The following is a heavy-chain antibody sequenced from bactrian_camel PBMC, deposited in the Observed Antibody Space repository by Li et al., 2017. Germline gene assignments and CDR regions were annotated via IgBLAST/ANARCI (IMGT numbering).Heavy chain of an antibody. V-gene: IGHV3S55*01. D-gene: IGHD7*01. CDR3: AAGRLRGGRCGVMSGRFPDFAY. J-gene: IGHJ6*01. Sequence: QLVESGGGSVQAGGSLRLSCTASRYPTSSYCLGWFRQAPGKEREGVASVGGDSSPRYLDSVKGRFTISVDNAKNTLYLQMNSLEPEDTATYYCAAGRLRGGRCGVMSGRFPDFAYYGQGTQVTVS. CDR2: VGGDSSP. CDR1: RYPTSSYC.